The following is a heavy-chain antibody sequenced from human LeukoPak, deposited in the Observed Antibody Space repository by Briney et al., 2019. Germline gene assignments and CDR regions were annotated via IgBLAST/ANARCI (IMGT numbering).Heavy chain of an antibody. CDR1: GGTFSSYT. V-gene: IGHV1-69*04. J-gene: IGHJ6*04. CDR2: IIPILGIA. CDR3: ARDSDDSNGDV. Sequence: ALVKVSCKASGGTFSSYTISWVRQAPGQGLEWMGRIIPILGIANYAQKFQGRVTITADKSTSTAYMELSSLRSEDTAVYYCARDSDDSNGDVWGKGTTVTVSS. D-gene: IGHD4-11*01.